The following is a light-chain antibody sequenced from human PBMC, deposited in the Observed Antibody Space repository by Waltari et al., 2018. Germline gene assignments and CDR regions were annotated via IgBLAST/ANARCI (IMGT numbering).Light chain of an antibody. J-gene: IGKJ1*01. CDR1: QSVSKY. Sequence: EIVLTQSPGTLSLSPGESATLSCRASQSVSKYLAWYQQRPGQAPRLLIYAASTRATGIPDRFSGSGFGTDFSLTISRLEPEDFAVYYCQNHERLPATFGQGTKVEIK. CDR2: AAS. V-gene: IGKV3-20*01. CDR3: QNHERLPAT.